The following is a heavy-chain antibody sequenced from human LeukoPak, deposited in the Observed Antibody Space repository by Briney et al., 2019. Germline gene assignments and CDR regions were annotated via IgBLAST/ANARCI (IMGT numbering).Heavy chain of an antibody. J-gene: IGHJ4*02. D-gene: IGHD1-1*01. CDR1: GFTFSSHA. V-gene: IGHV3-23*01. CDR3: VKHSGGVYGNSDY. Sequence: GGSLRLSCVASGFTFSSHAASWFRQAPEKGLEWVSTIGYGGTDKYYADSVRGRFTISKGSSENTLQMNSLSAEDTAIYYCVKHSGGVYGNSDYWGQGVLVTVSS. CDR2: IGYGGTDK.